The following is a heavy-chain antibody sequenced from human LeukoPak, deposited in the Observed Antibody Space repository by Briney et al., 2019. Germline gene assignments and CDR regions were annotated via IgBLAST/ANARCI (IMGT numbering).Heavy chain of an antibody. J-gene: IGHJ5*02. Sequence: VGSLRLSCATSGFVFSNYAMNWVRQAPGKGLEYVSAITGDGSTPYYANSVKGRFTISRDNSRNTLYLQMGSLRSEDMAVYYCARVGFSGYDSWGQGTLVTVSS. CDR3: ARVGFSGYDS. CDR2: ITGDGSTP. D-gene: IGHD5-12*01. V-gene: IGHV3-64*01. CDR1: GFVFSNYA.